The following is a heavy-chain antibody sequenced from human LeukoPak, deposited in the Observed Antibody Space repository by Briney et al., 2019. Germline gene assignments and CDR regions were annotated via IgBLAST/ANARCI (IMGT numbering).Heavy chain of an antibody. V-gene: IGHV4-39*01. J-gene: IGHJ4*02. CDR2: IYYSGST. CDR1: GGSISSGGYF. CDR3: AASYGITIFGVLKAFDY. D-gene: IGHD3-3*01. Sequence: SETLSLTCTVSGGSISSGGYFWGWIRQPPGKGLEWIGSIYYSGSTYYNPSLKSRVTISVDTSKNQFSLKLISVTAADTAVYYCAASYGITIFGVLKAFDYWGQGTLVTVSS.